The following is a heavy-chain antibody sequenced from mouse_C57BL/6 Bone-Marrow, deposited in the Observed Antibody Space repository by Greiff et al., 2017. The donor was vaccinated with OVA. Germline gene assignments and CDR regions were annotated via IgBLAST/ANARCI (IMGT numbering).Heavy chain of an antibody. J-gene: IGHJ2*01. CDR3: TGGYDGDSGTNFDY. D-gene: IGHD2-13*01. CDR2: IRLKSDNYAT. V-gene: IGHV6-3*01. CDR1: GFTFSNYW. Sequence: EVKLVESGGGLVQPGGSMKLSCAASGFTFSNYWMNWVRQSPEKGLEWVAQIRLKSDNYATQYAVSVKGRFTISTEDSKSSVYLQMSSLRAEDTGIYYCTGGYDGDSGTNFDYWGQGTTVTVSS.